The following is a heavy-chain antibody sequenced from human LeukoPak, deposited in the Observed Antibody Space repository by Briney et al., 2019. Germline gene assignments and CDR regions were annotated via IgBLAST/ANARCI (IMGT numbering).Heavy chain of an antibody. CDR3: ARRDIVATAGDY. Sequence: SETLSLTCTVSGGSISTYYWSWIRQPPGKGLEWIGYIYYSGSTNYNPSLRSRVTISVDTSKNQFSLKLSSVTAADTAVYYRARRDIVATAGDYWGQGTLVTVSS. V-gene: IGHV4-59*08. J-gene: IGHJ4*02. D-gene: IGHD5-12*01. CDR1: GGSISTYY. CDR2: IYYSGST.